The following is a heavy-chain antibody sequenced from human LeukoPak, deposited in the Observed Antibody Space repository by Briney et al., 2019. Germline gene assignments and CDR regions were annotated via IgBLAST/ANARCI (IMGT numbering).Heavy chain of an antibody. Sequence: GGSLRLSCAASGFTFSSYAMHWVRQAPGKGLEWVAVISYDGSNKYYADSVKGRFTISRDNSKNTLYLQMNSLRAEDTAVYYCARTAASADPYYYYYMDVWGKGTTVTVSS. D-gene: IGHD2-2*01. CDR1: GFTFSSYA. V-gene: IGHV3-30-3*01. CDR3: ARTAASADPYYYYYMDV. J-gene: IGHJ6*03. CDR2: ISYDGSNK.